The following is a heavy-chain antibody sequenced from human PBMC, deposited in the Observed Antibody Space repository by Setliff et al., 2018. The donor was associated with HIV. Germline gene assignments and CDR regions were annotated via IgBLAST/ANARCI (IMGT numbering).Heavy chain of an antibody. CDR3: AKTPVGYSSTWFYYFDY. V-gene: IGHV3-23*01. J-gene: IGHJ4*02. Sequence: GASVKVSCAASGFTFSSYALSWVRQAPGKGLEWVSTISGSGGSTYYADSVKGRFTISRDSSKNTLYLQMNSLRAEDTAVYYCAKTPVGYSSTWFYYFDYWGQGTLVTVSS. D-gene: IGHD6-13*01. CDR2: ISGSGGST. CDR1: GFTFSSYA.